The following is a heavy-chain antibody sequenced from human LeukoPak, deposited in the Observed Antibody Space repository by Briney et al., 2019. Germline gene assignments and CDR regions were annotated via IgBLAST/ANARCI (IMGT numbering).Heavy chain of an antibody. Sequence: PGRSLRLSCAASGFTFSSYGMHWVRQAPGKGLEWVAVISFDGSNKYYADSVKGRFTISRDNAKNSLYLQMNSLRAEDMALYYCAKDIFPSGLVAFDIWGQGTMVTVSS. J-gene: IGHJ3*02. V-gene: IGHV3-30*18. CDR2: ISFDGSNK. CDR1: GFTFSSYG. CDR3: AKDIFPSGLVAFDI. D-gene: IGHD6-6*01.